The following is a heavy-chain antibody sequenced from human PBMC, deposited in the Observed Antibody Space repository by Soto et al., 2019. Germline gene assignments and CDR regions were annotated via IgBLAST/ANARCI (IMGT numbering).Heavy chain of an antibody. J-gene: IGHJ4*02. CDR2: ISGSGGST. Sequence: PGESLKISCAASGFTFSSYAMSWVRQAPGKGLEWVSAISGSGGSTYYADSVKGRFTISRDNSKNTLYLQMNSLRAEDTAVYYCAKDATTLLWFGNYYFDYWGQGTLVTVSS. D-gene: IGHD3-10*01. CDR3: AKDATTLLWFGNYYFDY. CDR1: GFTFSSYA. V-gene: IGHV3-23*01.